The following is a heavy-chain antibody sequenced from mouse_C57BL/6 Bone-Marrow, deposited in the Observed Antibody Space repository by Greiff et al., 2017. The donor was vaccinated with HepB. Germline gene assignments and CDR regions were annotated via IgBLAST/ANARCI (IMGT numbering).Heavy chain of an antibody. J-gene: IGHJ3*01. CDR1: GFTFSSYG. Sequence: EVKLVESGGDLVKPGGSLKLSCAASGFTFSSYGMSWVRQTPDKRLEWVATISSGGSYTYYPDSVKGRFTISRDNAKNTLYLQMSSLKSEDTAMYYCARAWFAYWGQGTLVTVSA. CDR2: ISSGGSYT. V-gene: IGHV5-6*01. CDR3: ARAWFAY.